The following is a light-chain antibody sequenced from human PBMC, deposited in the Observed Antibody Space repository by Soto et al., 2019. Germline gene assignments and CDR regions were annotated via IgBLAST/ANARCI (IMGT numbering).Light chain of an antibody. CDR1: SSDVGGYNY. Sequence: QSVLTQPASVSGSPGQSITSSCTGTSSDVGGYNYVSWYQQHPGKAPKLTIYDLSNRPSGVSNRFSGSKSGNTASLTISGLQAEDEADYYCSSYTSSSTLLYVFGTGTKVTVL. J-gene: IGLJ1*01. V-gene: IGLV2-14*01. CDR2: DLS. CDR3: SSYTSSSTLLYV.